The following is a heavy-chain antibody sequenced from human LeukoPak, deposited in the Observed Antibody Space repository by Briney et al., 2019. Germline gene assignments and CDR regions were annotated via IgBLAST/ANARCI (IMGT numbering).Heavy chain of an antibody. CDR2: ISSSSSTM. J-gene: IGHJ4*02. Sequence: GGSLRLSCAASGFNLRDYNMNWVRQAPGKGLEWVSYISSSSSTMYYADSVKGRFTISRDNARNSLYLQMISLRAEDTAVYHCARSGITMVRGVYDYWGQGTLVTVSS. CDR1: GFNLRDYN. V-gene: IGHV3-48*04. CDR3: ARSGITMVRGVYDY. D-gene: IGHD3-10*01.